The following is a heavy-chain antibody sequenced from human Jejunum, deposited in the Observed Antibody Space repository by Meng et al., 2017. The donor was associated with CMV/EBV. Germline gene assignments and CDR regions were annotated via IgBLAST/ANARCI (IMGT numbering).Heavy chain of an antibody. V-gene: IGHV3-7*04. CDR3: TRALDY. J-gene: IGHJ4*02. CDR1: GFTFKDYW. Sequence: SLTISCAASGFTFKDYWMDWVRQAPGRGLEWVANIRYDGGERYYVNSVEGRFFIYRDNARNSLYLQMNSLRAEDSAIYYCTRALDYWGQGTLVTVSS. CDR2: IRYDGGER.